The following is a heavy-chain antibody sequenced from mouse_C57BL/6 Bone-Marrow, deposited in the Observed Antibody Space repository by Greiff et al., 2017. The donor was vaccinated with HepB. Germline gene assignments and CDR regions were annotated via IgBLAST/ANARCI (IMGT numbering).Heavy chain of an antibody. CDR3: AHACYWYFDV. CDR2: INPNNGGT. Sequence: EVQLQQSGPELVKPGASVKMSCKASGYTFTDYNMHWVKQSHGKSLEWIGYINPNNGGTSYNQKFKGKATLTVNKSSSTAYMELRSLTSEESAVYYCAHACYWYFDVWGTGTTVTVSS. CDR1: GYTFTDYN. V-gene: IGHV1-22*01. J-gene: IGHJ1*03.